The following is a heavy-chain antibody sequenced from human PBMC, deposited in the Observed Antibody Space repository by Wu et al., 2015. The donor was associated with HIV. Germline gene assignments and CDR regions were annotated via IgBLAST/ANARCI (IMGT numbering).Heavy chain of an antibody. CDR3: ARASGYSSGWYEFGFDY. Sequence: QVQLVQSGAEVKKPGASVKVSCKASGYTFTSYYMHWVRQAPGQGLEWMGIINPSGGSTSYAQKFQGRVTMTRDTSTSTVYMELSSLRSEDTAVYYCARASGYSSGWYEFGFDYWGQGTLVTVSS. D-gene: IGHD6-19*01. V-gene: IGHV1-46*01. CDR2: INPSGGST. CDR1: GYTFTSYY. J-gene: IGHJ4*02.